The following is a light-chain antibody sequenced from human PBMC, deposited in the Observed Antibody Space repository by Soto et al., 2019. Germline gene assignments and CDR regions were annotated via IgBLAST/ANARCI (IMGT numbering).Light chain of an antibody. CDR3: QQRSNWPPT. V-gene: IGKV3-11*01. J-gene: IGKJ4*01. Sequence: EILLTQSPATLSSSPGERATLSCRASQNVGNDLAWYHQKRGQAPRLLIYSASNMATGIPARFSGSGSGTDFTLTISSLEPEDFAAYYCQQRSNWPPTFGGGTKVEIK. CDR1: QNVGND. CDR2: SAS.